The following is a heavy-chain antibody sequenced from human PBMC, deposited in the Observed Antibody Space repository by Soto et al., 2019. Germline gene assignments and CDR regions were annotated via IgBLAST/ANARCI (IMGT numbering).Heavy chain of an antibody. V-gene: IGHV4-59*01. CDR2: VYYTGST. CDR1: GGSISPYY. CDR3: ARMQYTGSNPPFDY. Sequence: PSETLSLTCTVSGGSISPYYWSWIRQSPGMGLEMIGYVYYTGSTIYNPSLKSRLTISVDTSNNQFSLKLTSVTAADTAVYYCARMQYTGSNPPFDYWGRGILVTVSS. D-gene: IGHD1-26*01. J-gene: IGHJ4*02.